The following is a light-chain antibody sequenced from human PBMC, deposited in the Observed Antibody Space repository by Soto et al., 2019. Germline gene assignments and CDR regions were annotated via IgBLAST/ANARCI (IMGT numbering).Light chain of an antibody. CDR2: DAS. J-gene: IGKJ5*01. Sequence: EIVLTQAPATLSLSPGERATLSCRASQSVSSYLAWYQQKHGQAPRLLIYDASNRATGIPARFSGSGSGTDFTLTISSLEPEDFAVYYCQQHCNWPPRITFGQGTRLEIK. CDR1: QSVSSY. V-gene: IGKV3-11*01. CDR3: QQHCNWPPRIT.